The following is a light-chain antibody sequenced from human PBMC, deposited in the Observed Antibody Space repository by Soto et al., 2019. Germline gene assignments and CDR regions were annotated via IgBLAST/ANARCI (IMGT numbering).Light chain of an antibody. Sequence: EIVLTQSPGTLSLSPGERAILSCRARQSVNRNNLAWYQQKPGQAPRLLIYGASSRATGIPDRFSGSGTGTDVTLTISRVEPEDFAVYYCQHYDSALWTFGQGTKVEIK. CDR2: GAS. CDR3: QHYDSALWT. CDR1: QSVNRNN. V-gene: IGKV3-20*01. J-gene: IGKJ1*01.